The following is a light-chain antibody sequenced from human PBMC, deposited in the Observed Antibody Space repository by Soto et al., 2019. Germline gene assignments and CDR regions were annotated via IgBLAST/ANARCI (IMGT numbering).Light chain of an antibody. CDR1: SSNIGSNY. Sequence: QSVLTQPPSASGTPGQRVTISCSGSSSNIGSNYVYWYQQLPGTAPKLLIYRNNQRPSGVPDRFSGSKSGTSASLAISGLWYEDEADYYCAAWDDSLSGWVFGGGTKVTVL. CDR2: RNN. CDR3: AAWDDSLSGWV. J-gene: IGLJ3*02. V-gene: IGLV1-47*03.